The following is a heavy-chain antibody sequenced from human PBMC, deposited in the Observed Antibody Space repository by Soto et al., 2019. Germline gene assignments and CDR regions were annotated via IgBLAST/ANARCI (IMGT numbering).Heavy chain of an antibody. D-gene: IGHD3-22*01. CDR2: ISPYTGNT. V-gene: IGHV1-18*01. CDR3: VMVVIYVTPTPQDV. J-gene: IGHJ6*02. Sequence: QVQLVQSGDEVKKPGASVKVSCKASGYIFVNYGIAWVRQAPGQGLEWMGWISPYTGNTHSASKVQGRLTMTTDTGTSTAYMELGSLTSDAASVHYCVMVVIYVTPTPQDVWGQGTTVTVSS. CDR1: GYIFVNYG.